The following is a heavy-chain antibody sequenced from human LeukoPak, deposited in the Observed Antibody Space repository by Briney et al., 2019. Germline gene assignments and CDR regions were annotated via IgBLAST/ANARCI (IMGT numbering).Heavy chain of an antibody. Sequence: PGGSLRLSCAASEFTFSTYTMNWVRQAPGKGLEWISSITSNSKYIFYADSLKGRFTISRDNAKNSLYLQMNSLRAEDTAVYFCARDQEMATIPYDYWGQGTLVTVSS. J-gene: IGHJ4*02. CDR2: ITSNSKYI. CDR1: EFTFSTYT. D-gene: IGHD5-24*01. V-gene: IGHV3-21*01. CDR3: ARDQEMATIPYDY.